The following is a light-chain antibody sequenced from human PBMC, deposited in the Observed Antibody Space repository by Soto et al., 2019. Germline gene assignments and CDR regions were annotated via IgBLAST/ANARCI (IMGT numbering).Light chain of an antibody. J-gene: IGLJ1*01. CDR3: AAWDESLSGYV. CDR1: SSNIGSHY. V-gene: IGLV1-47*01. CDR2: RGD. Sequence: QSVLSQPPSASGTPGQWVTISFSGSSSNIGSHYLYWYQQLPGTAPKLLLYRGDQRPSGVPDRFSGSKAGTSASLAISGLRAEEEAEYFCAAWDESLSGYVFGSGTKLTVL.